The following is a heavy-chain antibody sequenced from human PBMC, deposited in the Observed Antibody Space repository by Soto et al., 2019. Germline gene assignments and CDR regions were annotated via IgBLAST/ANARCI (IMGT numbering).Heavy chain of an antibody. Sequence: SVKVSCKASGGTFSSYTISWVRQAPGQGLEWMGRIIPILGIANYAQKFQGRVTITADKSTSTAYMELSSLRSEDTAVYYCARDPDSSGYWAWGQGTLVTVSS. CDR1: GGTFSSYT. J-gene: IGHJ5*02. CDR3: ARDPDSSGYWA. V-gene: IGHV1-69*04. CDR2: IIPILGIA. D-gene: IGHD3-22*01.